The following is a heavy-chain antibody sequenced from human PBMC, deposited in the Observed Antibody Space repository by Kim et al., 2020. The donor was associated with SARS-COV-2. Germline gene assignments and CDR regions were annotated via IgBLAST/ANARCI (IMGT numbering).Heavy chain of an antibody. V-gene: IGHV1-2*02. CDR1: GYTFTGYY. Sequence: ASVKVSCKASGYTFTGYYMHWVRQAPGQGLEWMGWINPNSGGTNYAQKFQGRVTMTRDTSISTAYMELSRLRSDDTAVYYCARSAFYDSSGYYVPLWDYWGQGTLVTVSS. CDR2: INPNSGGT. CDR3: ARSAFYDSSGYYVPLWDY. D-gene: IGHD3-22*01. J-gene: IGHJ4*02.